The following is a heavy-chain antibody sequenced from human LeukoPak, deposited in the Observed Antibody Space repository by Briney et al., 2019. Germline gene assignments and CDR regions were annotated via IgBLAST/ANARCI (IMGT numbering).Heavy chain of an antibody. CDR1: GFTFRNYW. D-gene: IGHD5-18*01. Sequence: PGGSLRLSCAGTGFTFRNYWMTWVRQPPGKGLESVAHIKQDGSEKYYVDSVKGRFTVSRDNSKNSLYLQMNGLRVDDTAVYYCVRGGYGYPFDFWGQGTLVTVSS. CDR2: IKQDGSEK. CDR3: VRGGYGYPFDF. V-gene: IGHV3-7*04. J-gene: IGHJ4*02.